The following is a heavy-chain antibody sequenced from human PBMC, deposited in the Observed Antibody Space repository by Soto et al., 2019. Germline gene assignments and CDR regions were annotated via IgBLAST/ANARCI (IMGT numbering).Heavy chain of an antibody. V-gene: IGHV4-31*03. J-gene: IGHJ4*02. CDR2: IYYSGST. Sequence: TLSLTCTVSGGSISSGGYYWSWIRQHPGKGLEWIGYIYYSGSTYYNPSLKSRVTISVDTSKNQFSLKLSSVTAADTAVYYCARGPDSEYICSVYFDYWCQGTLVTVSS. D-gene: IGHD6-6*01. CDR1: GGSISSGGYY. CDR3: ARGPDSEYICSVYFDY.